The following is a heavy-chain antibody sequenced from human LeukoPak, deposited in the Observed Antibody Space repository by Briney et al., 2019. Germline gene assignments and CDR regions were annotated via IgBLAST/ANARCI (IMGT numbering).Heavy chain of an antibody. J-gene: IGHJ4*02. CDR2: IGSDGGTT. V-gene: IGHV3-23*01. CDR3: AKVPGSYYVDFDY. D-gene: IGHD3-10*01. Sequence: PGGSLRLSCAASGFTLSNYAMCWVRQAPGKGLEWVSGIGSDGGTTYYADPVKGRFTIARDNSKNTVYLQMNTLRAEDTAVYYCAKVPGSYYVDFDYWGQGTLVTVSS. CDR1: GFTLSNYA.